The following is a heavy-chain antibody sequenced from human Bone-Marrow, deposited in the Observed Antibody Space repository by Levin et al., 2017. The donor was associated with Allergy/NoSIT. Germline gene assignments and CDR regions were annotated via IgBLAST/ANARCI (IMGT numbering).Heavy chain of an antibody. CDR1: GFTFSNYG. D-gene: IGHD2-15*01. CDR3: ARDGPGTATGTP. J-gene: IGHJ4*02. Sequence: GGSLRLSCAASGFTFSNYGVHWVRQPPEKGLEWVAGISFDGGTEYYADSVKGRFTISRDNSKNTLYLQMNSLRVDDTAVYYCARDGPGTATGTPWGQGTLVTVSS. CDR2: ISFDGGTE. V-gene: IGHV3-30*03.